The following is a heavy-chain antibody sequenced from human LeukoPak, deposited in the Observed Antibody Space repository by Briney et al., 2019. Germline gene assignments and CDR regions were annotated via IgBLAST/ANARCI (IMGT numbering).Heavy chain of an antibody. CDR1: GFIFSSYA. CDR2: ISGSGGNT. J-gene: IGHJ4*02. V-gene: IGHV3-23*01. CDR3: AKSFSVGYSSGWYVAAYYFDY. Sequence: GGALRLSCAASGFIFSSYAMSWVRQAPGKGLEWISVISGSGGNTYYTDSVKGRFTISRDNSRNTLHLQMNSLRDEDTAVYYCAKSFSVGYSSGWYVAAYYFDYWGQGTLVTVSS. D-gene: IGHD6-19*01.